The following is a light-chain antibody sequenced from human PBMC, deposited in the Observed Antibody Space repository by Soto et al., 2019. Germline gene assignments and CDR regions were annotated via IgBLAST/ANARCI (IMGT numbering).Light chain of an antibody. CDR1: SSDVGGYNY. V-gene: IGLV2-14*01. CDR2: DVS. CDR3: SSYTSSSTLLYV. Sequence: QSVLTQPASVSGSPGQSITISCTGTSSDVGGYNYVSWYQQHPGKAPKPMIYDVSNRPSGVSNRFSGSKSGNTASLTISGLQAEDVADYYCSSYTSSSTLLYVFGTGTKVTVL. J-gene: IGLJ1*01.